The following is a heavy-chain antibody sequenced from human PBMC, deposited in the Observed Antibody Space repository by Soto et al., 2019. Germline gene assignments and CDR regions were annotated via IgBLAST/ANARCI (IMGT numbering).Heavy chain of an antibody. CDR3: TRGKGPDNWNYFDY. D-gene: IGHD1-1*01. V-gene: IGHV3-49*05. J-gene: IGHJ4*02. CDR2: IRSKAYGGTT. Sequence: KPGGSLRLSCTASGFTFGDYAMSWFRQAPGKGLEWVGFIRSKAYGGTTEYAASVKGRFTISRDDSKSIAYLQMNSLKTEDTAVYYCTRGKGPDNWNYFDYWGQGTLVTVSS. CDR1: GFTFGDYA.